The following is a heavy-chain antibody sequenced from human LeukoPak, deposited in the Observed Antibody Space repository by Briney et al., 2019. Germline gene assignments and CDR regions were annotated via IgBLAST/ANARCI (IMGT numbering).Heavy chain of an antibody. D-gene: IGHD1-26*01. J-gene: IGHJ4*02. CDR1: GFTFSNAW. CDR2: IKPDGSEK. V-gene: IGHV3-7*05. Sequence: GGSLRLSCAASGFTFSNAWMSWVRQAPGKGLQWVVNIKPDGSEKYYVDSVKGRFTISRDNAKNSVDLQMNSLRVEDTAVYYCARGQSWAFDFWGQGTLVTVSS. CDR3: ARGQSWAFDF.